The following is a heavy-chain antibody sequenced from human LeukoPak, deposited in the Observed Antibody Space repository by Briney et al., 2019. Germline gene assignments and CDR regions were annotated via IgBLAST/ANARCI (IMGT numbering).Heavy chain of an antibody. D-gene: IGHD4-17*01. CDR1: GFTFSDYY. V-gene: IGHV3-11*01. J-gene: IGHJ4*02. CDR2: ISGSGTTI. CDR3: ARDADGHLGY. Sequence: PGGSLRLSCAASGFTFSDYYMNWVRQAPGKGLEWVSFISGSGTTIYYADSVKGRFTISRDNAENSLSLQMNSLRVEDTAVYYCARDADGHLGYWGQGTVVTVSS.